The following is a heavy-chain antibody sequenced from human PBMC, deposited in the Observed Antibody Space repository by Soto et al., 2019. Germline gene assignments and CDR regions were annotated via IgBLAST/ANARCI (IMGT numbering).Heavy chain of an antibody. D-gene: IGHD6-19*01. V-gene: IGHV4-59*01. CDR3: ARDGLVAVAGYDY. CDR1: GGSISSYY. Sequence: SETLSLTCTVSGGSISSYYWSWIRQPPGKGLEWIGYIYYSGSTNYNPSLKSRVTISVDTSKNQFSLKLSSVTAADTAVYYCARDGLVAVAGYDYWGQGTLVTVSS. CDR2: IYYSGST. J-gene: IGHJ4*02.